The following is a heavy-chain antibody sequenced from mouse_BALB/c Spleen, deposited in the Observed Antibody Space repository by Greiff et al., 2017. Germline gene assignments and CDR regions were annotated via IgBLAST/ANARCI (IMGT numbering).Heavy chain of an antibody. D-gene: IGHD2-2*01. J-gene: IGHJ4*01. Sequence: EVKLQESGPSLVKPSQTLSLTCSVTGDSITSGYWNWIRKFPGNKLEYMGYISYSGSTYYNPSLKSRISITRDTSKNQYYLQLNSVTTEDTATYYCARLGGYDGYYAMDYWGQGTSVTVSS. CDR1: GDSITSGY. V-gene: IGHV3-8*02. CDR2: ISYSGST. CDR3: ARLGGYDGYYAMDY.